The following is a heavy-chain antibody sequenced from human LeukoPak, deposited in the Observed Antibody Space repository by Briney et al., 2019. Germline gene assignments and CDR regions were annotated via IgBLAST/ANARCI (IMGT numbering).Heavy chain of an antibody. Sequence: KTGESLKISCKGSGYSFTSYWIGWVRQMPGKGLEWMGIIYPADSDIRYSPSFQGQVTISAGKSISTAYLQWNSLKASDTAMYYCARRLRISGHSDYWGQGTLVTVSS. D-gene: IGHD3-22*01. CDR2: IYPADSDI. CDR1: GYSFTSYW. CDR3: ARRLRISGHSDY. J-gene: IGHJ4*02. V-gene: IGHV5-51*01.